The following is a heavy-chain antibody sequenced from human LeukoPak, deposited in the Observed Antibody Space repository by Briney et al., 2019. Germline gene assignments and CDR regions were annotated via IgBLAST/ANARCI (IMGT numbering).Heavy chain of an antibody. CDR1: DDSFSSHY. CDR3: ARDLVTVTKGFDI. J-gene: IGHJ3*02. D-gene: IGHD4-17*01. V-gene: IGHV4-59*11. CDR2: ISYIGRT. Sequence: PSETLSLTCAVSDDSFSSHYWTWIRQPPGKGLEWIGYISYIGRTNCNPSLKSRVTISIDTSKNQSSLKLTSVTAADTAVYYCARDLVTVTKGFDIWGQGTMVSVSS.